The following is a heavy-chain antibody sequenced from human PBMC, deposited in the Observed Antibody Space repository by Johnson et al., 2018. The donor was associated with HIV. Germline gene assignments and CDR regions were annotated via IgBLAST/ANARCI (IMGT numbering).Heavy chain of an antibody. Sequence: VQLVESGGGLVQPGGSLRLSCAASGFTFSSYWMSWVRQAPGKGLEWVANIKQDGSEKYYADSVKGRFTISRDNSKNTLYLQMNSLRSEDTAVYYCAKGLLQFLGWSVGFDIWGQGTMVTVSS. D-gene: IGHD3-3*01. V-gene: IGHV3-7*01. CDR2: IKQDGSEK. CDR3: AKGLLQFLGWSVGFDI. CDR1: GFTFSSYW. J-gene: IGHJ3*02.